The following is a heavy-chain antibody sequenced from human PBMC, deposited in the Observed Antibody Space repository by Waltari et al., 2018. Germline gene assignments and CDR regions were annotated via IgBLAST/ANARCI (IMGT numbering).Heavy chain of an antibody. D-gene: IGHD3-9*01. CDR3: TRDFDAPGGY. J-gene: IGHJ4*02. Sequence: QLVESGGGLVQPGGSLRLSCAASGFTFSFHWMHWVRQAPGKGLVWGSRINSDGSIRQYADSVRGRFTISRDNTKNTLYLQMNSLRTEDTAFYYCTRDFDAPGGYWGQGTLVTVSS. CDR1: GFTFSFHW. CDR2: INSDGSIR. V-gene: IGHV3-74*03.